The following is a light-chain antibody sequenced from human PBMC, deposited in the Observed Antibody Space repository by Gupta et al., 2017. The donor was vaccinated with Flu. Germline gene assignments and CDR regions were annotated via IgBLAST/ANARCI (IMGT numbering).Light chain of an antibody. CDR3: QQYNNWPPFT. Sequence: EIVMTQSPALLSVSPGGRATLSCRASQSVSNNLAWYQQKPGQPPRLLLYGASSRATGIPARFSGSGSETEFTLTITSLQSEDFAGYYCQQYNNWPPFTFGGGTKVEI. J-gene: IGKJ4*01. V-gene: IGKV3-15*01. CDR1: QSVSNN. CDR2: GAS.